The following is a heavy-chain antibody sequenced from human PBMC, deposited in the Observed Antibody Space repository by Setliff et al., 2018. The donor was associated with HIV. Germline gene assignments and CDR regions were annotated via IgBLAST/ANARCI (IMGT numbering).Heavy chain of an antibody. D-gene: IGHD1-26*01. J-gene: IGHJ3*02. Sequence: SETLSLTCTVSGGSISSYYWTWIRQPPGKGLEWIGFVYSTGSINYSPSFRGRLTISLETSENQFSLKLSSVTAADTAVYYCARARGSGPWEIIFYDVFDIWGQGTMVTVSS. CDR3: ARARGSGPWEIIFYDVFDI. CDR2: VYSTGSI. V-gene: IGHV4-59*12. CDR1: GGSISSYY.